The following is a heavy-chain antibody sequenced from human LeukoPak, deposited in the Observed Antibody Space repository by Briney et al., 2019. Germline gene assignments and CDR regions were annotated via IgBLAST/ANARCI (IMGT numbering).Heavy chain of an antibody. CDR2: ISGSGGST. Sequence: PGGSLRLSCAASGSTFSSYAMSWVRQAPGKGLEWVSAISGSGGSTYYADSVKGRSTISRDNSKNTLYLQMNSLRAEDTAVYYCATNTAMVTNRFDYWGQGTLVTVSS. D-gene: IGHD5-18*01. CDR1: GSTFSSYA. V-gene: IGHV3-23*01. J-gene: IGHJ4*02. CDR3: ATNTAMVTNRFDY.